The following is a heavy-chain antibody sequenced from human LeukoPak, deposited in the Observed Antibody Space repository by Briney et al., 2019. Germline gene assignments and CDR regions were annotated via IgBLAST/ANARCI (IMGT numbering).Heavy chain of an antibody. CDR3: AKLYGSGSYGPFDP. Sequence: PGGSLRLSCADSGFTFSGNGMHWVRQAPGKGLEWVAIISYDGSNKYYADSVEGRFTISRDNSKNTLYLQMNSLRVEDTAVYYCAKLYGSGSYGPFDPWGQGTLVTVSS. CDR1: GFTFSGNG. V-gene: IGHV3-30*18. D-gene: IGHD3-10*01. J-gene: IGHJ5*02. CDR2: ISYDGSNK.